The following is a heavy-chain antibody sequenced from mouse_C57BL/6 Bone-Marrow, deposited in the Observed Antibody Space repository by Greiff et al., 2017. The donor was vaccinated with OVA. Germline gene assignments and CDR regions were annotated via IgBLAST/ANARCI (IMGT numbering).Heavy chain of an antibody. CDR3: ARGIYYDYDVPFAY. V-gene: IGHV1-36*01. Sequence: DVKLQESGPVLVKPGPSVKISCKASGFTFTDYYMHWVKQSHGKSLEWIGLVYPYNGGTSYNQKFKGKATLTVDTSSSTAYMELNSLTSEDSAVDYCARGIYYDYDVPFAYWGQGTLVTVSA. CDR2: VYPYNGGT. CDR1: GFTFTDYY. D-gene: IGHD2-4*01. J-gene: IGHJ3*01.